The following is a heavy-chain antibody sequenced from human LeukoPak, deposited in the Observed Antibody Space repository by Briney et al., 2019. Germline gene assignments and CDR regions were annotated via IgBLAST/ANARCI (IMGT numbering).Heavy chain of an antibody. Sequence: GASVKVSCKASGYTFTGYYMHWVLQAPGQGLEWMGWINPNSGGTNYAQKFQGRVTMTRDTSISTAYMELSRLRSDDTAVYYCARDSLSDSSGYYIVNWFDPWGQGTLVTVSS. V-gene: IGHV1-2*02. CDR2: INPNSGGT. CDR1: GYTFTGYY. CDR3: ARDSLSDSSGYYIVNWFDP. D-gene: IGHD3-22*01. J-gene: IGHJ5*02.